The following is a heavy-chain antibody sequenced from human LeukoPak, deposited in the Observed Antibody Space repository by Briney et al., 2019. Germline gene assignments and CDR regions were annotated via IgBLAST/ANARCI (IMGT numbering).Heavy chain of an antibody. J-gene: IGHJ6*02. V-gene: IGHV4-59*01. CDR3: ARDTTRYGMDV. D-gene: IGHD1-1*01. CDR2: IYYSGST. Sequence: SETLSLTCTVSGGSISSYYWSWIRQPPGKGLEWIGYIYYSGSTDYNPSLKSRVTISVDTSKNQFSLKLSSVTAADTAVYYCARDTTRYGMDVWGQGTTVTVSS. CDR1: GGSISSYY.